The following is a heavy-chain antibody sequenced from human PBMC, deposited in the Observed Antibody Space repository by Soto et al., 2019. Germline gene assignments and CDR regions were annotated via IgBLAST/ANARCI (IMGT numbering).Heavy chain of an antibody. CDR3: ARPITYCSSTSCYTPGGYYYYGMDV. CDR1: GYSFTSYW. CDR2: IDPSDSYT. V-gene: IGHV5-10-1*01. Sequence: GESLKISCKGSGYSFTSYWISWVRQMPGKGLEWMGRIDPSDSYTNYSPSFQGHVTISADKSISTAYLQWSSLKASGTAMYYCARPITYCSSTSCYTPGGYYYYGMDVWGQGTTVTVS. J-gene: IGHJ6*02. D-gene: IGHD2-2*02.